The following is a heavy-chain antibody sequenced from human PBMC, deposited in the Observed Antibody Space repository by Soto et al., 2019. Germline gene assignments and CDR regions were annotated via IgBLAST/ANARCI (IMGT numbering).Heavy chain of an antibody. CDR3: ARSLPGTYGAFDL. CDR1: EFTFRSYW. V-gene: IGHV3-74*01. CDR2: ISGDGSST. J-gene: IGHJ3*01. Sequence: EVQLEDSGGGLVQPGGSLRLSCAASEFTFRSYWMHWVRQSPGKGLVWVSRISGDGSSTSYADSVKGRFTISRDNAKNTMNLQMDSLRAEDTAVYYCARSLPGTYGAFDLWGQGTMVTVSS. D-gene: IGHD1-7*01.